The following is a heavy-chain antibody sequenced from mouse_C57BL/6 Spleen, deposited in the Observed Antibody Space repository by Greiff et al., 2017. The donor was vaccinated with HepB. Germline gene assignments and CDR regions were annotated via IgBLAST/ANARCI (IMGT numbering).Heavy chain of an antibody. CDR2: IHPNSGST. D-gene: IGHD2-1*01. CDR1: GYTFTSYW. Sequence: QVQLQQSGAELVKPGASVKLSCKASGYTFTSYWMHWVKQRPGQGLEWIGMIHPNSGSTNYNEKFKSKATLTVDKSSSTAYMQLSSLTSEDSAVYYCARCGNPYWYFDVWGTGTTVTVSS. J-gene: IGHJ1*03. CDR3: ARCGNPYWYFDV. V-gene: IGHV1-64*01.